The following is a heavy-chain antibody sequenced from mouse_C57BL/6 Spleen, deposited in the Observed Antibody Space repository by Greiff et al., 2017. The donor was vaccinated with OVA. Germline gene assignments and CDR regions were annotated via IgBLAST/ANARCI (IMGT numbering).Heavy chain of an antibody. V-gene: IGHV1-50*01. CDR2: IDPSDSYT. D-gene: IGHD2-10*02. J-gene: IGHJ1*03. CDR1: GYTFTSYW. Sequence: QVQLQQPGAELVKPGASVKLSCKASGYTFTSYWMQWVKQRPGQGLEWIGEIDPSDSYTNYNQKFKGKATLTVDTSSSTAYMQLSSLTSEDSAVYYCARRRIGYGNYRYFDVWGTGTTVTVSS. CDR3: ARRRIGYGNYRYFDV.